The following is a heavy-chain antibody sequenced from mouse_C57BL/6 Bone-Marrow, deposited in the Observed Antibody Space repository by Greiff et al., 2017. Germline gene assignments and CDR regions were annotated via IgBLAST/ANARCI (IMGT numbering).Heavy chain of an antibody. Sequence: QVQLKQPGAELVKPGASVKLSCKASGYTFTSYWMHWVKQRPGRGLEWIGRIDPNSGGTKYNEKFKSKATLTVDKPSSTAYMQLSSLTSEDSAVYYCFLGITTRVYYAMDYWGQGTSVTVSS. CDR2: IDPNSGGT. V-gene: IGHV1-72*01. J-gene: IGHJ4*01. CDR3: FLGITTRVYYAMDY. D-gene: IGHD2-4*01. CDR1: GYTFTSYW.